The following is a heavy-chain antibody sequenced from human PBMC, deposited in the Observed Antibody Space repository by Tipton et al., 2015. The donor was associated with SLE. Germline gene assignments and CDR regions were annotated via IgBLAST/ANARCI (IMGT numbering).Heavy chain of an antibody. V-gene: IGHV4-38-2*01. CDR1: GYSISSGYY. CDR2: IYHSGST. D-gene: IGHD4-23*01. J-gene: IGHJ4*02. CDR3: ARNHYDGDFDY. Sequence: TLSLTCAVSGYSISSGYYWGWIRQLPGKGLEWIGSIYHSGSTYYNPPLKSRGTRSVDTSKNQVSLKLSSVTAADTAVYYCARNHYDGDFDYWGQGTLVTVSS.